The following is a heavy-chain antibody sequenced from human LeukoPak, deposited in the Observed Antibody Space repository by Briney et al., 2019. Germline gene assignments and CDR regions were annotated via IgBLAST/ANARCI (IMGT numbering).Heavy chain of an antibody. D-gene: IGHD1-14*01. CDR3: ARGRKRPHGYFDL. V-gene: IGHV4-34*01. CDR1: GGSFSGYY. Sequence: SETLSLTCAVYGGSFSGYYWSWVRQPPGKGLEWIGEINHSGSTNYNPSLKSRVTISVDTSKNQFSLKLSSVTAADTAVYYCARGRKRPHGYFDLWGRGTLVTVSS. CDR2: INHSGST. J-gene: IGHJ2*01.